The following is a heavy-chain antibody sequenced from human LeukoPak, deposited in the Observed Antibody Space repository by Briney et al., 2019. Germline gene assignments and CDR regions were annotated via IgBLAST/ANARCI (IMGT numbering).Heavy chain of an antibody. CDR1: GFTFNNYG. J-gene: IGHJ4*02. V-gene: IGHV3-73*01. CDR2: ILSKANSYAT. D-gene: IGHD2-21*01. CDR3: TSIYY. Sequence: GGSLRLSCAASGFTFNNYGMHWVRQASGKGLEWVGRILSKANSYATAYAASVKGRFTISRDDSKNTAYLQMNSLKAEDTAVYYCTSIYYWGQGTLVTASS.